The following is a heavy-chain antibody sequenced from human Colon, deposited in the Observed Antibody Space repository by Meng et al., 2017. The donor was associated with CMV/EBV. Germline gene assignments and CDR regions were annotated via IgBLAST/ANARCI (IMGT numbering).Heavy chain of an antibody. CDR3: TRGCDNIPCPADV. CDR1: GFTFSTYN. Sequence: GESLKISCAASGFTFSTYNMNWVRQAPGKGLEWVSSISSGSSDIYYADSVKGRFTISRDNARSTLFLQINSLRAEDAAVYYCTRGCDNIPCPADVWGQGTTVTVSS. J-gene: IGHJ6*02. D-gene: IGHD2-21*01. CDR2: ISSGSSDI. V-gene: IGHV3-21*01.